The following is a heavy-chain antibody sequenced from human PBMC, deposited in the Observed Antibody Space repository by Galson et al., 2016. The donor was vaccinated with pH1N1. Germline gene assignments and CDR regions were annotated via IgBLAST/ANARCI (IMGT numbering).Heavy chain of an antibody. CDR3: AREYSGYDWEGERFDI. D-gene: IGHD5-12*01. V-gene: IGHV1-69*13. J-gene: IGHJ3*02. CDR1: GGIFSSYA. CDR2: IIPIFGTS. Sequence: SVKVSCKASGGIFSSYAVCWVRQAPGRGLEWMGGIIPIFGTSNYAQKFQGRVTITADESTSTAYLELSSLSSEDTAVYYCAREYSGYDWEGERFDIWGQGTVVTVSS.